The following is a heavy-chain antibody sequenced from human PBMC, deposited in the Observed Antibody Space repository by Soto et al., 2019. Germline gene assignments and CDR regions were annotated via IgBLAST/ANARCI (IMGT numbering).Heavy chain of an antibody. Sequence: PSETLSLTGAVSGGSISSSNWWSWVRQSPGKGLEWIGEIYHTGSTNYNPSLKNRVTISVDKSKNQFSLKLSSVTAADTAVYYCARGDGGNSHWYFNLWGRGTLVTVSS. CDR3: ARGDGGNSHWYFNL. J-gene: IGHJ2*01. CDR2: IYHTGST. V-gene: IGHV4-4*02. D-gene: IGHD2-21*02. CDR1: GGSISSSNW.